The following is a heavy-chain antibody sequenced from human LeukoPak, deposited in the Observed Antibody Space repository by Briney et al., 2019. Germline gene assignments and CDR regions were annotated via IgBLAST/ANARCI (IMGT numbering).Heavy chain of an antibody. D-gene: IGHD2-15*01. CDR3: ARRRVDSGASQVSDD. V-gene: IGHV4-34*01. J-gene: IGHJ4*02. Sequence: PSETLSLTCAVYSGFFSGYYWSWIRQPPGKGLEWIGEINDSGSVNCNPSLKNRVTLSVDTSKNQFSLRLSSVAAADTAVYYCARRRVDSGASQVSDDWGQGTLVTVSS. CDR2: INDSGSV. CDR1: SGFFSGYY.